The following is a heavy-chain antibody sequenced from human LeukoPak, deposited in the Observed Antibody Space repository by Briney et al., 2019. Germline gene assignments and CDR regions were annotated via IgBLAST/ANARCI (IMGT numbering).Heavy chain of an antibody. V-gene: IGHV4-61*01. CDR2: FCNSGSI. Sequence: SETLSLTCTVSGXSISSRTDYWNWIRQSPGKGLEWIGYFCNSGSINYNPSLKSRVSISADTSKNQFSLKLTSVTAADTAVYYCARGGGCTSFSCDFDFWGQGTLVTVSS. CDR3: ARGGGCTSFSCDFDF. J-gene: IGHJ4*02. CDR1: GXSISSRTDY. D-gene: IGHD2-2*01.